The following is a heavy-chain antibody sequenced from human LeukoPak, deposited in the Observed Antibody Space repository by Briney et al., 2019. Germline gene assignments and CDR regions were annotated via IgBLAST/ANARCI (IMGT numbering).Heavy chain of an antibody. CDR3: TTDPLRPDWFDP. CDR2: IKSKTDGGTT. Sequence: PGGSLRLSCAASGLTFSNAWMSWVRQAPGKGLEWVGRIKSKTDGGTTDYAAPVKGRFTISRDDSKNTLYLQMNSLKTEDTAVYYCTTDPLRPDWFDPWGQGTLVTVSS. CDR1: GLTFSNAW. J-gene: IGHJ5*02. V-gene: IGHV3-15*01. D-gene: IGHD3-3*01.